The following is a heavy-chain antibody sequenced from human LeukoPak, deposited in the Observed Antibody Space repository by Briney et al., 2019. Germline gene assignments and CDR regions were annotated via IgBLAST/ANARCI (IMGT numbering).Heavy chain of an antibody. Sequence: SETLSLTCTVSGYSISSGSNCWGWIRQPPGKTLEWIGSIYSSGSTYYNSSLKSRVIILIDTSKNHFSLTLSSVTAADTAVYYCTRSDGYGLVGIWGQGTMVTVSS. CDR3: TRSDGYGLVGI. D-gene: IGHD3-10*01. CDR2: IYSSGST. CDR1: GYSISSGSNC. V-gene: IGHV4-39*07. J-gene: IGHJ3*01.